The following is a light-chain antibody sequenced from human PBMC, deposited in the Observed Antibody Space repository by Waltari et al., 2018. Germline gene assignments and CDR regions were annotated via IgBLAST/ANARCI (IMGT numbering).Light chain of an antibody. V-gene: IGLV2-8*01. CDR2: EVS. Sequence: QSALTQPPSASGSPGQSVTISCTGTSSDVGGYNYVSWYQQHPGKAPKLMIDEVSKRPSGFPDRFSGSKSGNTSSLACSGLQAEDEADYYCSSYAGSNNLGVFGTGTKVTVL. CDR1: SSDVGGYNY. CDR3: SSYAGSNNLGV. J-gene: IGLJ1*01.